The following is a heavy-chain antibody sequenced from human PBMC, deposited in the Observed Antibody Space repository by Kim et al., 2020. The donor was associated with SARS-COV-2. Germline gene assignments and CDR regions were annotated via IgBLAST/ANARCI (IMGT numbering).Heavy chain of an antibody. CDR2: VWYDGTNK. CDR1: GFTFSSYG. V-gene: IGHV3-33*01. Sequence: GGSLRLSCAASGFTFSSYGMHWVRQAPGKGLEWVAFVWYDGTNKYYADSVKGRFTVSRNTSNLFLQMNSLRGEDTAMYYCARGLPGRAMVRGAKFDYWGQGTLVTVSS. CDR3: ARGLPGRAMVRGAKFDY. D-gene: IGHD3-10*01. J-gene: IGHJ4*02.